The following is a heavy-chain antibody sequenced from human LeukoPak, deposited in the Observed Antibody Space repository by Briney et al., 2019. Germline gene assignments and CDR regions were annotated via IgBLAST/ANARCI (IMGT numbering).Heavy chain of an antibody. D-gene: IGHD4-17*01. Sequence: GASVKVSWKASGYTFTGYYMQWVRHAPGQGLEWKGRINPNSGGANYAQKCQGRVTRTRDTSISTAYMELSRLRSDDTAVYYCARSYGDYGNHYYYMDVWGKGTTVTVSS. CDR3: ARSYGDYGNHYYYMDV. J-gene: IGHJ6*03. CDR1: GYTFTGYY. CDR2: INPNSGGA. V-gene: IGHV1-2*06.